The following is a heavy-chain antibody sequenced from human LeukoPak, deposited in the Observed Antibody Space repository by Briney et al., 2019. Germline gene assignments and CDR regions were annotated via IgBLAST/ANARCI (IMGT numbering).Heavy chain of an antibody. J-gene: IGHJ5*02. CDR3: ASSVAGPYNWFDP. Sequence: SETLSLTCAVYGGSFSGYYWSWIRQPPGKGLEWIGEINHSGSTNYNPSLKSRVTISVDTSKNQFSLKLSSVTAADTAVYYCASSVAGPYNWFDPWGQGTLVTVSS. V-gene: IGHV4-34*01. CDR2: INHSGST. D-gene: IGHD6-19*01. CDR1: GGSFSGYY.